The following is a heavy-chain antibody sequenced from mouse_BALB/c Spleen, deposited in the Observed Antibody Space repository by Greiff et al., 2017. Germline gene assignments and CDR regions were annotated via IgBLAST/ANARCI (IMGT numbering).Heavy chain of an antibody. J-gene: IGHJ4*01. CDR1: GFTFSSYA. D-gene: IGHD2-1*01. V-gene: IGHV5-9-4*01. CDR3: ARDYGKEDYAMDY. Sequence: EVQLVESGGGLVKPGGSLKLSCAASGFTFSSYAMSWVRQSPEKRLEWVAEISSGGSYTYYPDTVTGRFTISRDNAKNTLYLEMSSLRSEDTAMYYCARDYGKEDYAMDYWGQGTSVTVSS. CDR2: ISSGGSYT.